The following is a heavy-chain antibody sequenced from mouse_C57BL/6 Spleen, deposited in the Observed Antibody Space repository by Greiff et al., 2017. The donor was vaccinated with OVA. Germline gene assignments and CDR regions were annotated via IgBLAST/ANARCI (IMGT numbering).Heavy chain of an antibody. Sequence: VQLQQPGAELVMPGASVKLSCKASGYTFTSYWMHWVKQRPGQGLEWIGEIDPSDSYTNYNQKFKGKSTLTVDKSSSTAYMQLSSLTSEDSAVYYCARWGLPYWYFDVWGTGTTVTVSS. CDR3: ARWGLPYWYFDV. CDR1: GYTFTSYW. CDR2: IDPSDSYT. J-gene: IGHJ1*03. V-gene: IGHV1-69*01. D-gene: IGHD3-3*01.